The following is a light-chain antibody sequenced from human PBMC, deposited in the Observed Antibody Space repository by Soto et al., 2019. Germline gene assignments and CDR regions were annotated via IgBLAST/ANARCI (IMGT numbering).Light chain of an antibody. CDR3: QHRHN. V-gene: IGKV3-11*01. Sequence: DIVLTQSPATLSLSPGERATLSCRASQSVSRDFAWYQQKPGQAPRLLIYDASIRATGIPARFSGSGSGTDFTLTINSLQPEDFAVYYCQHRHNFGPGTKVDF. J-gene: IGKJ3*01. CDR2: DAS. CDR1: QSVSRD.